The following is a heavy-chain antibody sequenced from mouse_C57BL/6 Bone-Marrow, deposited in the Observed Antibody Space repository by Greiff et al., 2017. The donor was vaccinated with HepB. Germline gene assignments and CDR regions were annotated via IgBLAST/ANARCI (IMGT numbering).Heavy chain of an antibody. CDR2: IDPNSGGT. Sequence: QQSCKASGYTFPSYWMHWVKQRPGRGLEWIGRIDPNSGGTKYNEKFKSKATLTVDKPSSTAYMQLSSLTSEDSAVYYCARSRGFAYWGQGTLVTVSA. CDR1: GYTFPSYW. D-gene: IGHD1-1*01. V-gene: IGHV1-72*01. CDR3: ARSRGFAY. J-gene: IGHJ3*01.